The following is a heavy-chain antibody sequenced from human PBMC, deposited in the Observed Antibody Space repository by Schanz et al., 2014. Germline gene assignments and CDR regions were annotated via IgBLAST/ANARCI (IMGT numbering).Heavy chain of an antibody. J-gene: IGHJ6*02. CDR1: GYTFTTYY. D-gene: IGHD3-10*01. V-gene: IGHV1-46*01. CDR3: VRDAGWAFGDYHGMDV. Sequence: QGQLVQSGAEVKKPGASVKVSCKASGYTFTTYYIHWVRQAPGQGLEWMGKINPSGGSTSYAQKFQGRVTMTTDTSTSTAYMELRSLISDDTAVYYCVRDAGWAFGDYHGMDVWGQGTTVTVSS. CDR2: INPSGGST.